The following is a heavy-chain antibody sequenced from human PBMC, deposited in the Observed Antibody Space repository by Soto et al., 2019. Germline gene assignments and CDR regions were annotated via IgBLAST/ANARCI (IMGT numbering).Heavy chain of an antibody. J-gene: IGHJ5*02. V-gene: IGHV4-39*01. D-gene: IGHD3-3*02. CDR1: GGSISSSSYY. CDR3: ASPKIAFYNWFDP. CDR2: IYYSGST. Sequence: SETLSLTCTVSGGSISSSSYYWGWIRQPPGKGLEWIGSIYYSGSTYYNPSLKSRVTISVDTSKNQFSLKLSSVTAADTTVYYCASPKIAFYNWFDPWGQGTLVTVSS.